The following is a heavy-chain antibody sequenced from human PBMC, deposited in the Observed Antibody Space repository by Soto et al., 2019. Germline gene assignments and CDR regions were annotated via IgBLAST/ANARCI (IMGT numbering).Heavy chain of an antibody. J-gene: IGHJ6*03. CDR2: ISAYNGNT. CDR1: GYTFTSYG. V-gene: IGHV1-18*01. Sequence: ASVKVSCKASGYTFTSYGISWVRQAPGQGLEWMGWISAYNGNTNYAQKLQGRVTMTTDTSTSTAYMELRSLRSDDTAVYYCARVSEYYDFWSGYYSSVYYYYYYIDFSGKGTSVTVAS. CDR3: ARVSEYYDFWSGYYSSVYYYYYYIDF. D-gene: IGHD3-3*01.